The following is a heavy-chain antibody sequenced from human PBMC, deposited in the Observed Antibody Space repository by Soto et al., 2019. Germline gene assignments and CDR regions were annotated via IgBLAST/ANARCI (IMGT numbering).Heavy chain of an antibody. V-gene: IGHV3-23*01. D-gene: IGHD2-8*01. CDR1: GFTFSSYA. Sequence: EVQMLESGGGLVQPGGSLRLSCAASGFTFSSYAMSWVRQAPGKGLEWVSAISGSDGSTFYADSVKGRFTISRDDSKSTLYLQMNSLRAEDTAVYYCAKGPAMYSDFDCWGQGTLVTVSS. CDR2: ISGSDGST. CDR3: AKGPAMYSDFDC. J-gene: IGHJ4*02.